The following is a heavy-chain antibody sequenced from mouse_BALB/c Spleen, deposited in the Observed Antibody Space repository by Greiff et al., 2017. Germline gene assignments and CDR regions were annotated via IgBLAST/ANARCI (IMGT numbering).Heavy chain of an antibody. D-gene: IGHD1-1*01. CDR2: INPYNDGT. V-gene: IGHV1-14*01. J-gene: IGHJ3*01. CDR1: GYTFTSYV. Sequence: EVKLMESGPELVKPGASVKMSCKASGYTFTSYVMHWVKQKPGQGLEWIGYINPYNDGTKYNEKFKGKATLTSDKSSSTAYMELSSLTSEDSAVYYCAREDLLKGFAYWGQGTLVTVSA. CDR3: AREDLLKGFAY.